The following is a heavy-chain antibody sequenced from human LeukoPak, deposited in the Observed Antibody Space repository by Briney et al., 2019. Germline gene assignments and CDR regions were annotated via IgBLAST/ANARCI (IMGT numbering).Heavy chain of an antibody. CDR2: IYTSGST. CDR1: GGSISSGDYY. V-gene: IGHV4-61*02. Sequence: SETLSLTCTVSGGSISSGDYYWSWIRQPAGKGLEWIGRIYTSGSTNYNPSLKSRVTMSVDTSKNQFSLKLSSVTAADTAVYYCARDLDSSGWYWFDPWGQGTLVTVSS. CDR3: ARDLDSSGWYWFDP. J-gene: IGHJ5*02. D-gene: IGHD6-19*01.